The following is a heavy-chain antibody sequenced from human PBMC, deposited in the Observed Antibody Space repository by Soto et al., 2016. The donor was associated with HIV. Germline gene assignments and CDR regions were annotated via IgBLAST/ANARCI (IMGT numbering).Heavy chain of an antibody. J-gene: IGHJ6*03. D-gene: IGHD3-22*01. CDR3: ARDAANEYYSSGPRDSYYYYMDV. Sequence: QVHLVQSGAEVKKPGSSVKVSCKASGGTFSTHGISWVRQAPGQGPEWMGGIIPILGISDYAQKFQGRLTITADRTTSTAYMDLRSLRSEDTAVYYCARDAANEYYSSGPRDSYYYYMDVWGSGTTVTVSS. CDR1: GGTFSTHG. CDR2: IIPILGIS. V-gene: IGHV1-69*10.